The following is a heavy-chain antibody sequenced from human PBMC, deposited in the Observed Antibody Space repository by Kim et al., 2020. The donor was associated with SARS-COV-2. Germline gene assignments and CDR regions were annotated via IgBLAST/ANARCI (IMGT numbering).Heavy chain of an antibody. CDR1: GFTFSSYA. CDR3: ARPGSGSYYSYFDY. V-gene: IGHV3-30-3*01. D-gene: IGHD3-10*01. CDR2: ISYDGSNK. J-gene: IGHJ4*02. Sequence: GGSLRLSCAASGFTFSSYAMHWVRQAPGKGLEWVALISYDGSNKYYADSVKGRFTISRDNSKNTLYLQMNSLRAEDTAVYYCARPGSGSYYSYFDYWGQGTLVTVSS.